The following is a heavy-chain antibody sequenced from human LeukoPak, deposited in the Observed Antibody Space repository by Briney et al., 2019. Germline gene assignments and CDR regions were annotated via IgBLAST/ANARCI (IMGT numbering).Heavy chain of an antibody. Sequence: SLRLSSAASRFTFSSYCMHWVRQAPGKGLVWVSRINSDGSITTYAESVGGRFTISRDNTTNTLYLQLTSLRAWDTAVYYCVSSTQISKYADYWGQGAMLSVCS. D-gene: IGHD2-2*01. CDR3: VSSTQISKYADY. CDR2: INSDGSIT. V-gene: IGHV3-74*01. J-gene: IGHJ4*02. CDR1: RFTFSSYC.